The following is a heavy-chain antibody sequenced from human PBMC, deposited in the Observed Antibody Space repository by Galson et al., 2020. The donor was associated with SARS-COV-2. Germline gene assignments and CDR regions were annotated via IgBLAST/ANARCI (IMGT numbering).Heavy chain of an antibody. CDR3: ATAGVSSTSAWRYFDS. CDR1: GLTFSAYT. V-gene: IGHV3-23*01. Sequence: GGSLRLSCAASGLTFSAYTMSWVRQAPGKGLEWVSTLRESWTNYADSVKGRFSISRDDFKNTVYLQMSSLTTEDTAVYYCATAGVSSTSAWRYFDSWGPGTLVTVSS. CDR2: LRESWT. J-gene: IGHJ4*02. D-gene: IGHD1-26*01.